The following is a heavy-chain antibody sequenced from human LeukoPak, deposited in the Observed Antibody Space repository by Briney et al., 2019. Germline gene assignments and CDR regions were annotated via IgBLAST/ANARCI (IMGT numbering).Heavy chain of an antibody. CDR3: ARDPHYYDSCGYYPYYFDY. J-gene: IGHJ4*02. Sequence: GRSLRLSCAASGFTFSSYAMHWVRQAPGKGLEWVAVISYDGSNKYYADSVKGRFTISRDNSKNTLYLQMNSLRAEDTAVYYCARDPHYYDSCGYYPYYFDYWGQGTLVTVSS. D-gene: IGHD3-22*01. CDR2: ISYDGSNK. CDR1: GFTFSSYA. V-gene: IGHV3-30-3*01.